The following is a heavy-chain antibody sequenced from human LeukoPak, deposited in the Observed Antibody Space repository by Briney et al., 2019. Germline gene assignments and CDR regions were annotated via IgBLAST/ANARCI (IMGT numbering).Heavy chain of an antibody. CDR3: ARAIAVAGDWFDP. Sequence: ASVKASCKASGYTFTSYYMHWVRQAPGRGLEWMGIINPSGGSTSYAQKFQGRVTMTRDTSTSTVYMELSSLRSEDTAVYYCARAIAVAGDWFDPWGQGTLVTVSS. D-gene: IGHD6-19*01. J-gene: IGHJ5*02. V-gene: IGHV1-46*01. CDR2: INPSGGST. CDR1: GYTFTSYY.